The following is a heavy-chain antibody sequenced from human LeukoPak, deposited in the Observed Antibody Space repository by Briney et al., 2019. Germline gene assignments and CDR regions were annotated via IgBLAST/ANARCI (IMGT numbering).Heavy chain of an antibody. CDR1: GFTFSSFE. J-gene: IGHJ6*03. CDR3: AREVRGVINRFQDYYYMDV. D-gene: IGHD3-10*01. Sequence: PGGSLRLSCAASGFTFSSFEMNWVRQAPGKGLEWLSHISTSGSTKYYANSVKGRFTISRDNSKNTLYLQMNSLRAEDTAVYYCAREVRGVINRFQDYYYMDVWGKGTTVTISS. CDR2: ISTSGSTK. V-gene: IGHV3-48*01.